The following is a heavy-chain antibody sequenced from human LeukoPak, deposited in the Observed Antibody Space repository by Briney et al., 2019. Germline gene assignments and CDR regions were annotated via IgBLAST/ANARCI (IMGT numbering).Heavy chain of an antibody. V-gene: IGHV3-11*04. J-gene: IGHJ4*02. CDR2: ITSNGNSV. D-gene: IGHD3-3*01. Sequence: GGSLRLSCAASGFTFSDYYMGWIRQAPGKGLEWVSYITSNGNSVYYAASVKGRFTISRDNAKNSLYLQVNSLTAEDTAVYYCARAGVDTSGYYYQSFDYWGQGTLVTVSS. CDR3: ARAGVDTSGYYYQSFDY. CDR1: GFTFSDYY.